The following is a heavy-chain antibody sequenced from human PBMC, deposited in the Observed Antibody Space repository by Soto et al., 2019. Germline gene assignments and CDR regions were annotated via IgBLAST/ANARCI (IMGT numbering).Heavy chain of an antibody. V-gene: IGHV4-59*06. Sequence: SETLSLTCTVSGGSISSYYCSWIRQHPGKGLEWIGYIYYSGSTYYNPSLKSRVTISVDTSKNQFSLKLSSVTAADTAVYYCARDQGGLPTDYWGQGTLVTVSS. CDR1: GGSISSYY. D-gene: IGHD2-15*01. J-gene: IGHJ4*02. CDR3: ARDQGGLPTDY. CDR2: IYYSGST.